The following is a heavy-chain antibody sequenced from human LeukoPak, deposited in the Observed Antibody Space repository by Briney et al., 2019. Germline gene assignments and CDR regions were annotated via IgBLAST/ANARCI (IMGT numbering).Heavy chain of an antibody. CDR3: AKFYNYYDSSGGHDAFDI. CDR2: IRYDGSNK. D-gene: IGHD3-22*01. V-gene: IGHV3-30*02. CDR1: GFTFSSYG. Sequence: PGGSLRLSCAASGFTFSSYGMHWVRQAPGKGLDWVAFIRYDGSNKYYADSVKGRFTISRDNSKNTLYLQMNSLRAEDTAVYYCAKFYNYYDSSGGHDAFDIWGQGTMVTVSS. J-gene: IGHJ3*02.